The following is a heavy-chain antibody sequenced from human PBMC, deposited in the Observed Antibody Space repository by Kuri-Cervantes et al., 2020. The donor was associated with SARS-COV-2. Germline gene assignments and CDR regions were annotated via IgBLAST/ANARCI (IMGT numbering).Heavy chain of an antibody. CDR2: IYPSGGST. V-gene: IGHV1-46*01. J-gene: IGHJ6*02. CDR1: RYTFTSYY. D-gene: IGHD3-10*01. CDR3: ARAKYGSGSYKYYYYGMDV. Sequence: ASVNVSCKASRYTFTSYYMHWVRQAPGQGLEWMGIIYPSGGSTSYAQKFQGRVTMTRDTSTSTVYMELSSLRSEDTAVYYCARAKYGSGSYKYYYYGMDVWGQGTTVTVSS.